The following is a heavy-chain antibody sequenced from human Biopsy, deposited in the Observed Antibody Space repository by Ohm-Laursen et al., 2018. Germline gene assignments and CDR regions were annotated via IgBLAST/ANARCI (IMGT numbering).Heavy chain of an antibody. Sequence: SMRLSCAASGFTFSGYGMHWVRQAPGKGLEWVAVIWYDGTDKFYADSVKGRFTISRDNSKNTLYLHMNSLRAADTAVYYCARDRYYGSENYFSHYNMDVWGQGTTVTVSS. CDR3: ARDRYYGSENYFSHYNMDV. V-gene: IGHV3-33*01. CDR1: GFTFSGYG. J-gene: IGHJ6*03. CDR2: IWYDGTDK. D-gene: IGHD3-10*01.